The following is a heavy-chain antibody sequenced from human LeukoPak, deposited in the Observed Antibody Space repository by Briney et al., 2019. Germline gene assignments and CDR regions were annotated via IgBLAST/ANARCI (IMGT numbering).Heavy chain of an antibody. CDR1: GGSFSGYY. Sequence: SETLSLTCAVYGGSFSGYYWSWIRQPPGKGLEWIGEIIHDGSTSYSPSLKSRVTISVDASRNQLSLRLTSVTAADTAMYYCASDLPGDRGSDYWGQGTLVTVSS. D-gene: IGHD7-27*01. V-gene: IGHV4-34*12. J-gene: IGHJ4*02. CDR2: IIHDGST. CDR3: ASDLPGDRGSDY.